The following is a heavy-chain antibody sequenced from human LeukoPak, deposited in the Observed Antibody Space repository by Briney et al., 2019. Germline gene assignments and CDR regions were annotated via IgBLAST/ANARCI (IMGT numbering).Heavy chain of an antibody. CDR1: GYTFTGYY. J-gene: IGHJ4*02. V-gene: IGHV1-2*02. CDR3: ARDRVGSGWPRPFYFEF. Sequence: GASVKVSCKPSGYTFTGYYLHWVRQAPGQALEWMGWISPNTGATLYAQSFQGRVTMPRDTSISTAYLDLRSLRFDDTAVYYCARDRVGSGWPRPFYFEFWGQGTLVTVSS. CDR2: ISPNTGAT. D-gene: IGHD6-19*01.